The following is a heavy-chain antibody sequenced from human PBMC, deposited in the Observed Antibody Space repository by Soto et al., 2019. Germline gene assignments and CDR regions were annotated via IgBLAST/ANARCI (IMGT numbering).Heavy chain of an antibody. Sequence: QVQLVESGGGVVQPGRSPRLSCAASGFPFTSYGMHWVREGPDKGLEWVAIISYDGSDKYYADSVKGRFTISRDNSKYTLYLQMNSLSPEDTALYYCVGGQYYFDYRGQGTLVIVSS. CDR3: VGGQYYFDY. D-gene: IGHD3-10*01. CDR1: GFPFTSYG. J-gene: IGHJ4*02. V-gene: IGHV3-30*03. CDR2: ISYDGSDK.